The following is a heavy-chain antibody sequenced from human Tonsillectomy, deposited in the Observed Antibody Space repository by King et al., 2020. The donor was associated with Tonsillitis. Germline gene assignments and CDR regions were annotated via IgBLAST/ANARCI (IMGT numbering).Heavy chain of an antibody. V-gene: IGHV1-2*02. Sequence: VQLVESGAEVKQPGAAVKVSCKASGYTFTNYYMHWVRQAPGQGLEWMGLINPDTGATSYAQNFQGRVTMTSGTSISRAYMELSSLRSDDTALYYCAKVAHGACCSFDYWGQGTLVTVSS. CDR1: GYTFTNYY. D-gene: IGHD2-15*01. J-gene: IGHJ4*02. CDR2: INPDTGAT. CDR3: AKVAHGACCSFDY.